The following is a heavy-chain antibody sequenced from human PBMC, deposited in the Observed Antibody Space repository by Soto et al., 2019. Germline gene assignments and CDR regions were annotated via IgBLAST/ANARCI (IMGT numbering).Heavy chain of an antibody. CDR3: ARDQEPRYFAGAPLDY. D-gene: IGHD3-9*01. Sequence: PGGSLRLSCAASGFTFSSYSMNWVRQAPGKGLEWVSSISSSSSYIYYADSVKGRFTISRDNAKNSLYLQMNSLGAEDTAVYYCARDQEPRYFAGAPLDYWGQGTLVTVSS. CDR2: ISSSSSYI. V-gene: IGHV3-21*01. CDR1: GFTFSSYS. J-gene: IGHJ4*02.